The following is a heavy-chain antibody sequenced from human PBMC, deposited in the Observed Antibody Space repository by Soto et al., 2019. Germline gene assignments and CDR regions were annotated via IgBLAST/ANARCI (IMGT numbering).Heavy chain of an antibody. CDR2: ISGSGGST. CDR3: AKVPVVVPAGTYGYFDL. J-gene: IGHJ2*01. Sequence: EVQLLEAGGGLVQPGGSLSLSCAASGFTFSSYAMGWVRQAPGKGLEWVSAISGSGGSTYYADSVKGRFTISRDNSKNTMYLQMNSLRAEDTAVYYCAKVPVVVPAGTYGYFDLWGRGTLVTVSS. CDR1: GFTFSSYA. V-gene: IGHV3-23*01. D-gene: IGHD2-2*01.